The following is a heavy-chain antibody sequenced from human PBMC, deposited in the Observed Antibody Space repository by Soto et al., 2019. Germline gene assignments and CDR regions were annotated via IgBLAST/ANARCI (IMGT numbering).Heavy chain of an antibody. Sequence: PGGSLRLSCAASGFTFSDYYMSWIRQAPGKGLEWVSYISSSSSYTNYADSVKGRFTISRDNAKNSLYLQMNSLRAEDTAVYYCARDRFPPYFNSTSCPMDGIDVLGQGTTVTVSS. J-gene: IGHJ6*02. V-gene: IGHV3-11*06. CDR3: ARDRFPPYFNSTSCPMDGIDV. CDR1: GFTFSDYY. CDR2: ISSSSSYT. D-gene: IGHD2-2*01.